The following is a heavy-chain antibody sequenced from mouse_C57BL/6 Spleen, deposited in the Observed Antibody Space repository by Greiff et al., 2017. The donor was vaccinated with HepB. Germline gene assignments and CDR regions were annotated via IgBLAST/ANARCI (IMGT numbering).Heavy chain of an antibody. Sequence: QVQLKQPGAELVKPGASVKLSCKASGYTFTSYWMHWVKQRPGQGLEWIGMIHPNSGSTNYNEKFKSKATLTVDKSSSTAYMQLSSLTSEDSAVYYCARHDGYYGYFDVWGTGTTVTVSS. CDR1: GYTFTSYW. CDR2: IHPNSGST. J-gene: IGHJ1*03. D-gene: IGHD2-3*01. CDR3: ARHDGYYGYFDV. V-gene: IGHV1-64*01.